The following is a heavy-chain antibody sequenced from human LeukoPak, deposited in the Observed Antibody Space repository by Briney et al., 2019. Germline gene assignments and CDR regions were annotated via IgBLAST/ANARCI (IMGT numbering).Heavy chain of an antibody. CDR3: ARDQMRKYCSGGSCYSYNWFDP. V-gene: IGHV1-46*01. D-gene: IGHD2-15*01. CDR2: INPSGGST. CDR1: GYTFTSYY. J-gene: IGHJ5*02. Sequence: ASVKVSCKASGYTFTSYYMHWVRQAPGRGLEWMGIINPSGGSTSYAQKFQGRVTMTRDTSTSTVYMELSSLRSEDTAVYYCARDQMRKYCSGGSCYSYNWFDPWGQGTLVTVSS.